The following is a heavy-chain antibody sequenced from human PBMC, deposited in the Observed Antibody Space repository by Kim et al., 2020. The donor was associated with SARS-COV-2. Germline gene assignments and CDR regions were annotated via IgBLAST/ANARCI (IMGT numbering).Heavy chain of an antibody. J-gene: IGHJ4*02. CDR1: GGTFSSYA. CDR3: ARGATTVTTTFRLAAADSFDY. CDR2: IIPIFGTA. D-gene: IGHD4-4*01. V-gene: IGHV1-69*13. Sequence: SVKVSCKASGGTFSSYAISWVRQAPGQGLEWMGGIIPIFGTANYAQKFQGRVTITADESTSTAYMELSSLRSEDTAVYYCARGATTVTTTFRLAAADSFDYWGQGTLVTVSS.